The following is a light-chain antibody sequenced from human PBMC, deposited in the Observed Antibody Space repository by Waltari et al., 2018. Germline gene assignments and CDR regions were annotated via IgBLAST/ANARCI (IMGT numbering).Light chain of an antibody. Sequence: DIVMTQSPDSLAVSLGERVTIDCKSSQSVLYTSNNKNNLAWYQQRPGQPPKLLIYWASTLESGVPDRFSGSGSGTDFTLTISSLQAEDVAVYFCQQYLTTPLTFGQGTRLEIK. J-gene: IGKJ5*01. CDR3: QQYLTTPLT. CDR1: QSVLYTSNNKNN. V-gene: IGKV4-1*01. CDR2: WAS.